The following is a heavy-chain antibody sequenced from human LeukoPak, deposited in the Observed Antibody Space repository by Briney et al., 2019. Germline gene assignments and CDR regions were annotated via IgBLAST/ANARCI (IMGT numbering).Heavy chain of an antibody. D-gene: IGHD6-13*01. CDR3: ARVGQIGAVADF. CDR2: ISGSGGST. V-gene: IGHV3-23*01. CDR1: GFTFSSYG. J-gene: IGHJ4*02. Sequence: GGSLRLSCAASGFTFSSYGMSWVRQAPGKGPEWVSAISGSGGSTYYADSVKGRFTISRDNSKNTLYLQMNSLRSDDTAVYYCARVGQIGAVADFWGQGTLVTVSS.